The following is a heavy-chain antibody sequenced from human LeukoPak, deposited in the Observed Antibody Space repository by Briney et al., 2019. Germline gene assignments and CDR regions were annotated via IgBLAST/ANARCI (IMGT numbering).Heavy chain of an antibody. CDR2: INHSGST. V-gene: IGHV4-34*01. D-gene: IGHD6-6*01. J-gene: IGHJ6*02. CDR1: GGSFSGYY. Sequence: SETLSLTCAVYGGSFSGYYWSWIRQPPGKGLEWIGEINHSGSTNYNPSLKSRVTISVDTSKNQFSLKLSSVTAADTAVYYCIRAALDEYYYYGLDVWGQGTTVTVSS. CDR3: IRAALDEYYYYGLDV.